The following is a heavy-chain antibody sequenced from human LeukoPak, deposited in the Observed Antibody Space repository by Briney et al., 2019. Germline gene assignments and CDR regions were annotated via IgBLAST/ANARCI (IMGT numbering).Heavy chain of an antibody. V-gene: IGHV3-7*01. CDR3: VRDRGYSTFDY. CDR1: GVAFSNYW. Sequence: GGSLRLSCAGSGVAFSNYWMAWVRQAPGKGLEWVANMKEDGGEINYVDSVKGRFTISRDNAKNSLDLQVNSLRVDDTAVYYCVRDRGYSTFDYWGQGTLVIVSS. D-gene: IGHD4-23*01. J-gene: IGHJ4*02. CDR2: MKEDGGEI.